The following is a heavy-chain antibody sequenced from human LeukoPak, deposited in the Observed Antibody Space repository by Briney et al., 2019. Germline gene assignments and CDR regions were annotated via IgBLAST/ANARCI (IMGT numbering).Heavy chain of an antibody. V-gene: IGHV3-74*01. CDR2: IKSDESST. CDR1: GFTFSRYW. CDR3: AREDAAYCSGGSCYPRY. D-gene: IGHD2-15*01. Sequence: GGSLRLSCAASGFTFSRYWMHWVRQAPGKWLVWVSRIKSDESSTTYADSVKGRFTISRDNAKNTLYLQMNSLRAEDTAVYYCAREDAAYCSGGSCYPRYWGQGTLVTVSS. J-gene: IGHJ4*02.